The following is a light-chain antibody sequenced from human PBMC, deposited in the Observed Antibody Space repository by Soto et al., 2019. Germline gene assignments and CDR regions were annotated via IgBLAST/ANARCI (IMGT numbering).Light chain of an antibody. J-gene: IGKJ1*01. CDR1: QSVSSSY. CDR3: QQYGSSRT. V-gene: IGKV3-20*01. CDR2: GAS. Sequence: EIVVTQSPGTLSLSPGERATLSCRASQSVSSSYLAWCQQKPGQAPRLLIYGASSRATGIPDRFSGIGSGTDFTLTISRLEPEDFAVYYCQQYGSSRTFGQGTKVEPK.